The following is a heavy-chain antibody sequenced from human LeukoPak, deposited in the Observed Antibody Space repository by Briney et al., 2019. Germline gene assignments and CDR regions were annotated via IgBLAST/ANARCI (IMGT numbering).Heavy chain of an antibody. Sequence: SETLSLTCTVSGGSISSYYWSWIRQPPGKGLEWIGYIYYSGSTNYNPSLKSRVTISVDTSKNQFSLKLSSVTAADTAVYYCARNTVTPDAFDIWGQGTMVTVSS. J-gene: IGHJ3*02. V-gene: IGHV4-59*01. D-gene: IGHD4-17*01. CDR3: ARNTVTPDAFDI. CDR2: IYYSGST. CDR1: GGSISSYY.